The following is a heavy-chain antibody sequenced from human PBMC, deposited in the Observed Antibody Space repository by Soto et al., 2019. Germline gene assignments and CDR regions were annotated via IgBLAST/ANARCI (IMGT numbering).Heavy chain of an antibody. Sequence: KTSETLSLTCAVSGGSISSGGYSWSWIRQPPGKGLEWIGYIYHSGSTYYNPSLKSRVTISVDRSKNQFSLKLSSVTAADTAVYYCARDLSYCTNGVCHYYFDYWGQGTLVTVSS. D-gene: IGHD2-8*01. J-gene: IGHJ4*02. CDR3: ARDLSYCTNGVCHYYFDY. V-gene: IGHV4-30-2*01. CDR2: IYHSGST. CDR1: GGSISSGGYS.